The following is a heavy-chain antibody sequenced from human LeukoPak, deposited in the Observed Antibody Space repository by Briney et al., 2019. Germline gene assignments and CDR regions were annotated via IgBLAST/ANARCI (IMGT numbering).Heavy chain of an antibody. J-gene: IGHJ4*02. D-gene: IGHD3-9*01. V-gene: IGHV3-74*01. CDR3: ARADTYYDILTGYYFDY. Sequence: GGSLRLSCAASGFTFSSYWMHWVRQAPGKGLVWVSRINSDGSSTTYADSVKGRFTISRDNAKNTLYLQMNSLRAEDTAVYYCARADTYYDILTGYYFDYWGRGTLVTVSS. CDR1: GFTFSSYW. CDR2: INSDGSST.